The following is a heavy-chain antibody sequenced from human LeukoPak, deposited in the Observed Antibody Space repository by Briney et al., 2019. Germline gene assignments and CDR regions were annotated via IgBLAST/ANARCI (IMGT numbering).Heavy chain of an antibody. CDR1: EFTFSSYS. Sequence: PGGSLRLSCAGSEFTFSSYSMHWVRQAPGKGLEWVSSIDGSSSDIYYADSVKGRFTISRDNSKNSLYLQMESLRAEDTALYYCARRGYYDYSGFDYWGQGTLVTVSS. CDR2: IDGSSSDI. V-gene: IGHV3-21*01. D-gene: IGHD3-22*01. CDR3: ARRGYYDYSGFDY. J-gene: IGHJ4*02.